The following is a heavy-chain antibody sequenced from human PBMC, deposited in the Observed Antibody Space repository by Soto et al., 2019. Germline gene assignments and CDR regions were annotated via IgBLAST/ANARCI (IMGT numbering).Heavy chain of an antibody. D-gene: IGHD6-19*01. Sequence: QVQLVESGGGVVQPGRSLRLSWAASGFTFSNYVMHWVRQAPGKGLVWVAVVSYDGSNKYYADSVKGRFTISRDNSKNTLYLQMSSLRPEDTAIYYCAKRIAVAGIYYYGMDLWGQGTTVTVSS. CDR3: AKRIAVAGIYYYGMDL. CDR2: VSYDGSNK. V-gene: IGHV3-30*18. J-gene: IGHJ6*02. CDR1: GFTFSNYV.